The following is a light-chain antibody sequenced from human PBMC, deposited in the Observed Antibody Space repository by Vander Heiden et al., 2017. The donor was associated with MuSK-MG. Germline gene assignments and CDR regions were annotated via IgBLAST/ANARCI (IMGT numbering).Light chain of an antibody. CDR2: DDS. Sequence: SYVLTQPPSVSVAPGQTARITCGGNNIGRTSVHWYPKKPGQAPVRVVYDDSDRPSGIPERFSGSNSGNTATITTSRVEAGDEADYYCQVWDRRSDHVVFGGGTKLTVL. CDR1: NIGRTS. CDR3: QVWDRRSDHVV. J-gene: IGLJ2*01. V-gene: IGLV3-21*02.